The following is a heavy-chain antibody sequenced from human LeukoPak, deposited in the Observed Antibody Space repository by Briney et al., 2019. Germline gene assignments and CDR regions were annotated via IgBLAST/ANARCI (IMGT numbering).Heavy chain of an antibody. CDR3: ARGRESSKLTSGFQSFDWLSDSFDI. V-gene: IGHV1-8*02. D-gene: IGHD3-9*01. J-gene: IGHJ3*02. CDR2: MSPSSGKT. CDR1: GYSFSNYD. Sequence: GASVKVSCKTSGYSFSNYDINWVRQATGQGLEWMGWMSPSSGKTGYAQKFQGRVTMTKNTSMSTAFMELSSLTSEDTAVYYCARGRESSKLTSGFQSFDWLSDSFDIWGQGTMVTVSS.